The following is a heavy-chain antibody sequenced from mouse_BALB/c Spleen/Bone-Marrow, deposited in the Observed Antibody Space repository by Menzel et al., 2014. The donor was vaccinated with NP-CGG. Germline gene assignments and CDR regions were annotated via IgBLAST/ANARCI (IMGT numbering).Heavy chain of an antibody. CDR1: GFTFSSYA. CDR2: ISSRSNYT. Sequence: EVYLVESGGGLVKPGRPLQLPCAASGFTFSSYAMSWFRQTPEKRLEWVATISSRSNYTYYPANVKGRFTISRDNAKNTLYLQMSSLRSEDTAKYYCARHWITILIDYWGQCTPLTVSS. V-gene: IGHV5-9-3*01. CDR3: ARHWITILIDY. D-gene: IGHD1-1*02. J-gene: IGHJ2*01.